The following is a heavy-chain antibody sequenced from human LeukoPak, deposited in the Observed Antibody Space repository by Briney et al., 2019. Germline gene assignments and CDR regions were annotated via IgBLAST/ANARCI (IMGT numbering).Heavy chain of an antibody. CDR3: AKVRDGSSSPFDY. J-gene: IGHJ4*02. V-gene: IGHV3-23*01. Sequence: PGGSLRLSCAAPGFTFSFFAMSWVRQVPGKGLDWVSSFSGSGGGRYYAESVKGRFTISRDDSKNTLYLQMNSLRAEDTAIYYCAKVRDGSSSPFDYWGQGALVTVSS. CDR1: GFTFSFFA. CDR2: FSGSGGGR. D-gene: IGHD5-24*01.